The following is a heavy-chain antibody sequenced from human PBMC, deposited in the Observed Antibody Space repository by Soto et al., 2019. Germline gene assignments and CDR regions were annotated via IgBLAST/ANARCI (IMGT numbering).Heavy chain of an antibody. V-gene: IGHV3-21*01. CDR1: GFTFSSYS. CDR3: ARDRRPRHTYYDFWSGYPHYYYGMDV. CDR2: ISSCCSYI. J-gene: IGHJ6*02. Sequence: GGSLRLSCAASGFTFSSYSMNWVRQAPGKGLEWVSSISSCCSYIYYADSVKGRFTISRDNAKNSLYLQMNSLRAEDTAVYYCARDRRPRHTYYDFWSGYPHYYYGMDVWGQGTTVTVSS. D-gene: IGHD3-3*01.